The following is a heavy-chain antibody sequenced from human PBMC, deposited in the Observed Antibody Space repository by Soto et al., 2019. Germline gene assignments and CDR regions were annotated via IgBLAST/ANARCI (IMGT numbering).Heavy chain of an antibody. CDR3: ARAGKHYFGLRSYSTYYFDY. V-gene: IGHV3-30*03. CDR1: GFTFSSYG. J-gene: IGHJ4*02. CDR2: ISNDGSNK. Sequence: QVQLVESGGGVVQPGRSLRLSCAASGFTFSSYGMHWVRQAPGKGLELVAIISNDGSNKYYADSVKGRFTISRDNSKNTLYVQMNSLTGEDTAVYYCARAGKHYFGLRSYSTYYFDYWGQGTLVTVSS. D-gene: IGHD3-10*01.